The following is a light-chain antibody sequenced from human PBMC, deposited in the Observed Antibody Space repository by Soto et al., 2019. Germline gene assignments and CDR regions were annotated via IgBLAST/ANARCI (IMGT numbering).Light chain of an antibody. CDR2: DAS. J-gene: IGKJ4*01. CDR3: QHRSNWPLT. CDR1: QSVSSY. V-gene: IGKV3-11*01. Sequence: EIALTQSPATLSLSPGERATLSCRASQSVSSYLAWYQQKPGQAPRLLIYDASNRATGIPARFSGSGSGTDFTLTISSLEPEDFAVYYCQHRSNWPLTFGGGTTVEIK.